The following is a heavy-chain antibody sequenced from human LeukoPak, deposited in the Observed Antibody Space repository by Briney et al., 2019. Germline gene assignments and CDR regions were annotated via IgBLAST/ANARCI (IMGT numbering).Heavy chain of an antibody. D-gene: IGHD4-17*01. J-gene: IGHJ3*01. CDR3: GRDPNGDYVGAFEF. CDR2: IKGSGGGS. Sequence: GGSLRLSCQASGFPFSDYAMTWVRQAPGKGLEWVSSIKGSGGGSSYADSVKGRFTMTRDNSKSTLYLQMNSLRAGDTAVYFCGRDPNGDYVGAFEFWGQGTLVTVSS. CDR1: GFPFSDYA. V-gene: IGHV3-23*01.